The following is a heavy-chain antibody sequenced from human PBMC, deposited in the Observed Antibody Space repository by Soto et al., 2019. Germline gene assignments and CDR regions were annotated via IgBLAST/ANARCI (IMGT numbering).Heavy chain of an antibody. D-gene: IGHD3-22*01. CDR1: GGSISSGGYY. CDR2: IYYSGST. CDR3: AREYYDSSGYSYFQH. V-gene: IGHV4-31*03. Sequence: SETLSLTCTVSGGSISSGGYYWSWIRQHPGKGLEWIGYIYYSGSTYYNPSLKSRVTISVDTSKNQFSLKLSSVTAADTAVYYCAREYYDSSGYSYFQHWGQGTMVTSPQ. J-gene: IGHJ1*01.